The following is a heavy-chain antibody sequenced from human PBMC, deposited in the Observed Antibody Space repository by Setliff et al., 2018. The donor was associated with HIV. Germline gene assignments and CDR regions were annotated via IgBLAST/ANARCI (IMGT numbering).Heavy chain of an antibody. CDR2: ISAYNGNT. D-gene: IGHD3-10*01. J-gene: IGHJ6*02. CDR3: ARVGPMVRGVPASYYYGMDV. Sequence: GASVKVSCMASGYTFTSYGISWVRQAPGQGLEWMGWISAYNGNTNYAQKLQGRVTMTTDTSTSTAYMELRSLRSDDTAVYYCARVGPMVRGVPASYYYGMDVWGQGTTVTVSS. V-gene: IGHV1-18*01. CDR1: GYTFTSYG.